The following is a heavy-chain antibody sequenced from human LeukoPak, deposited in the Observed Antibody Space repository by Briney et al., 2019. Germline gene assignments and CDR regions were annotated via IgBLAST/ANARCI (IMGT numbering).Heavy chain of an antibody. CDR2: ISSSSSYI. CDR1: GFTFSSYS. J-gene: IGHJ4*01. CDR3: AGDSIRFLYHGSGSFMFDY. Sequence: GGSLRLSCAASGFTFSSYSMNWVRQAPGKGLEWVSSISSSSSYIYYADSVKGRFTISRDSAKNSLYLQMNSLRAEDTAVYYCAGDSIRFLYHGSGSFMFDYWGQGTLVTVSS. D-gene: IGHD3-10*01. V-gene: IGHV3-21*01.